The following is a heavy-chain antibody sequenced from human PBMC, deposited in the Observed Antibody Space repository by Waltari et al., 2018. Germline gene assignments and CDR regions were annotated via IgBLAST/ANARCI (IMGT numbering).Heavy chain of an antibody. CDR3: ATTGDLYYENSRYGLLGY. J-gene: IGHJ4*02. CDR2: INPNNGDT. Sequence: QVQLVQSGAEVKKPGASVTVSCKASGYSFNVSSISWVRQAPGQGLDWMGRINPNNGDTAYAQRFQGSVTMTRDTSISTAYMELSSLTSDDTAVYYCATTGDLYYENSRYGLLGYWGQGTRVTVSS. CDR1: GYSFNVSS. V-gene: IGHV1-2*06. D-gene: IGHD3-22*01.